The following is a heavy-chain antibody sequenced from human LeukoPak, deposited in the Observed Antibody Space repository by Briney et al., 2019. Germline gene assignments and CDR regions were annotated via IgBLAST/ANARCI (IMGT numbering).Heavy chain of an antibody. CDR2: IDPNSGGT. V-gene: IGHV1-2*02. CDR3: ARGHYYSDSGAFPLHY. D-gene: IGHD3-22*01. J-gene: IGHJ4*02. CDR1: GYTFTGYY. Sequence: GASVKVSCKASGYTFTGYYMHWVRQAPGQGLEWMGWIDPNSGGTNYAQKFQDRVTMARDTSINTAYMDLSRLRSDDTAVYFCARGHYYSDSGAFPLHYWGQGTLVTVSS.